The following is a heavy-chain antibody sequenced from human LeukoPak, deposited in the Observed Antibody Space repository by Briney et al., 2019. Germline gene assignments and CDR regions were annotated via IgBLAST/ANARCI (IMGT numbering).Heavy chain of an antibody. CDR3: TRGGSADPFEH. CDR1: GFSITTDYY. CDR2: IFRIGST. V-gene: IGHV4-38-2*02. D-gene: IGHD1-26*01. J-gene: IGHJ4*02. Sequence: SETLSLTCTVSGFSITTDYYWAWIRQPPGKGLEWIGTIFRIGSTYYNPSLKSRVTISMDTSKNQFSLKLNSVTAADTTVYYCTRGGSADPFEHWGQGTLVTVSS.